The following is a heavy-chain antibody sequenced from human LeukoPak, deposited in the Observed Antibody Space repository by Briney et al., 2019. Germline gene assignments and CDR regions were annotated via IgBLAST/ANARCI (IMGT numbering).Heavy chain of an antibody. CDR1: GFTFSSYG. CDR3: ANQFCTTQNYYYSYGMDV. Sequence: GGSLRLSCAASGFTFSSYGMHWVRQAPGKGLEWVAFIRYYGSNKYYADSGKGRFTISRDNSKNTLYLQMNSLSAEDTAVYYCANQFCTTQNYYYSYGMDVWGQRTKVTVSS. V-gene: IGHV3-30*02. D-gene: IGHD1-1*01. CDR2: IRYYGSNK. J-gene: IGHJ6*02.